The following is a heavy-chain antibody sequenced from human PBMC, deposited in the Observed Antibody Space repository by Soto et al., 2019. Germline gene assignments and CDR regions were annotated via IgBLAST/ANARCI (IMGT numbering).Heavy chain of an antibody. V-gene: IGHV2-26*01. D-gene: IGHD6-19*01. J-gene: IGHJ4*02. CDR1: GFSLSDVTMS. CDR2: IFSNGEK. Sequence: TPTETLTLTCTVSGFSLSDVTMSVSWIRQPPGKALEWLAHIFSNGEKSHSTSLRSRLTISKDTSKSQVVLTMTNMDPVDTAAFYCARQIAVAGTKYLDYWGQGTLVTVSS. CDR3: ARQIAVAGTKYLDY.